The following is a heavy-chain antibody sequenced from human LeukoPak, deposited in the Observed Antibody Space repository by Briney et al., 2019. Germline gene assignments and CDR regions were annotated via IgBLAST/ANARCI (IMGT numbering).Heavy chain of an antibody. CDR3: AKTYYYDSSGYSPHFDY. V-gene: IGHV3-53*01. D-gene: IGHD3-22*01. Sequence: GGSLRLSCAASGFTFSSNYMSWVRQAPGKGLEWVSVIYSGGSTYYADSVKGRFTISRDNSKNTLYLQMNSLRAEDTAVYYCAKTYYYDSSGYSPHFDYWGQGTLDTVSS. J-gene: IGHJ4*02. CDR1: GFTFSSNY. CDR2: IYSGGST.